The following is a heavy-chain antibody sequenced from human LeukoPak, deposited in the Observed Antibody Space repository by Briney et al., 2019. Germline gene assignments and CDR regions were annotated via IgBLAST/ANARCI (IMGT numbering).Heavy chain of an antibody. V-gene: IGHV1-24*01. D-gene: IGHD3-22*01. CDR2: FDPEDGET. J-gene: IGHJ4*02. CDR1: VYTFTSYY. CDR3: ATEPYDYYDSSGYSLTDY. Sequence: GASVKVSCKASVYTFTSYYMHWVRQAPGKGLEWMGGFDPEDGETIYAQKFQGRVTMTEDTSTDTAYMELSSLRSEDTAVYYCATEPYDYYDSSGYSLTDYWGQGTLVTVSS.